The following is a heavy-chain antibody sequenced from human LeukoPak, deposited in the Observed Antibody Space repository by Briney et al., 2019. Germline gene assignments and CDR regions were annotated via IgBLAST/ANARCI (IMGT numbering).Heavy chain of an antibody. CDR1: GYTFTGYY. V-gene: IGHV1-2*02. Sequence: ASVKVSCKASGYTFTGYYMHWVRQAPGQGLEWMGWINPNSGGTNYAQKFQGRVTMTRDTSISTAYMELSRLRSDDRAVYYCARVYGYKGYFDYWGQGTLVTVSS. CDR3: ARVYGYKGYFDY. D-gene: IGHD5-24*01. J-gene: IGHJ4*02. CDR2: INPNSGGT.